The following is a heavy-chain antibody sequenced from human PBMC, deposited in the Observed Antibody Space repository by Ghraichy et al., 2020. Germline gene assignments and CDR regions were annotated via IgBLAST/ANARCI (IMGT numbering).Heavy chain of an antibody. D-gene: IGHD2-15*01. J-gene: IGHJ2*01. CDR1: GGSFSGYY. CDR3: ARGPLCGGRCGYFDL. V-gene: IGHV4-34*01. CDR2: INHSGST. Sequence: SETLSLTCAVYGGSFSGYYWSWIRQPPGKGLEWIGEINHSGSTNYNPSLKSRVTISVDTSKNQFSLKLSSVTAADTAVYYCARGPLCGGRCGYFDLWGRGTLVTVSS.